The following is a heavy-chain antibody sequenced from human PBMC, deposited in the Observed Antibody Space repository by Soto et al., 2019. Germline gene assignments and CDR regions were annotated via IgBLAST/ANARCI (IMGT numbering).Heavy chain of an antibody. CDR2: ISGGCDKT. CDR3: AKGLVWSSHWEVYF. J-gene: IGHJ6*02. Sequence: EVQLLESGGGLVQPGGSLRLSCAASGFSFSNYAMNWVRQAPGKGLEWVSAISGGCDKTYYGDSVKGRFTLSRDNAKHNLDLQKNNLRAEDMAMYYLAKGLVWSSHWEVYFLGQGTPVTVS. CDR1: GFSFSNYA. D-gene: IGHD3-3*01. V-gene: IGHV3-23*01.